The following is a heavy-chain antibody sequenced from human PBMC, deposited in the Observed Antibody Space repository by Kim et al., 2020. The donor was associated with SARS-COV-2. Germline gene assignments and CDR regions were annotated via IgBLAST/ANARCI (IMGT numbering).Heavy chain of an antibody. D-gene: IGHD2-15*01. J-gene: IGHJ4*02. V-gene: IGHV4-34*01. Sequence: SETLSLTCAVYGGSFSGYYWIWIRQPPGKGLEWIGEINHSGSTNYNPSLKSRVTISVDTSKNQFSLKLSSVTAADTAVYYCARVRGGLFDYWGQGTLVTVSS. CDR1: GGSFSGYY. CDR3: ARVRGGLFDY. CDR2: INHSGST.